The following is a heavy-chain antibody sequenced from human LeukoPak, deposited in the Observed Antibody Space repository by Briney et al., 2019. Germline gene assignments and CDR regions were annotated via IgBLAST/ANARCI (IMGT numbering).Heavy chain of an antibody. Sequence: GGSLRLSCAASGFTVHSNYMSWVRQAPGKGLEWVSGINWNGGSTGYADSVKGRFTISRDNAKNSLYLQMNSLRAEDTALYYCARGADYSNYGGYYYYMDAWGKGTTVTVSS. V-gene: IGHV3-20*04. CDR1: GFTVHSNY. D-gene: IGHD4-11*01. CDR3: ARGADYSNYGGYYYYMDA. J-gene: IGHJ6*03. CDR2: INWNGGST.